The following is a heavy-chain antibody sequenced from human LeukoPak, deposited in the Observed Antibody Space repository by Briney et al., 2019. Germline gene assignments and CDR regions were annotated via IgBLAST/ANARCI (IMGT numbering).Heavy chain of an antibody. CDR1: GGTFSSYA. Sequence: SVKVSCKASGGTFSSYAISWVRQAPGQGLEWMGGIIPIFGTANYAQKFQGRVTITADGSTSTAYMELSSLRSEDTAVYYCAREETGTGGNWFDPWGQGTLVTVSS. CDR3: AREETGTGGNWFDP. V-gene: IGHV1-69*13. CDR2: IIPIFGTA. J-gene: IGHJ5*02. D-gene: IGHD1/OR15-1a*01.